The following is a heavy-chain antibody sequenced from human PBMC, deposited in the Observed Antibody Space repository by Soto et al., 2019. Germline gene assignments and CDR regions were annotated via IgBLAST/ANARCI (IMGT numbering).Heavy chain of an antibody. J-gene: IGHJ5*02. D-gene: IGHD6-19*01. V-gene: IGHV3-23*01. Sequence: GGSLRLSCAASGFTFSSYAMSWVRQAPGKGLEWVSAISGSGGSTYYADSVKGRFTISRDNSKNTLYLQMNSLRAEDTAVYYCAKDPVAVAGPPWRPNNWFDPWGQGTLITVSS. CDR3: AKDPVAVAGPPWRPNNWFDP. CDR2: ISGSGGST. CDR1: GFTFSSYA.